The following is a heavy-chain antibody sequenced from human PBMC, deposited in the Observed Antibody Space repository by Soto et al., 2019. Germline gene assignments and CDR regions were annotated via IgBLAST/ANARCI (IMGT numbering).Heavy chain of an antibody. CDR2: IIPMSGAT. J-gene: IGHJ4*02. Sequence: QVQLVQSGAEVKKPGSSVKVSCKASGGTFSSYALSWVRQAPGQGLEWMGGIIPMSGATNYAQKFQGRVTFTADESTNTADLDLPSLSSEDTAVYYCARGGPENDYWGQGTLVTVSS. CDR1: GGTFSSYA. CDR3: ARGGPENDY. D-gene: IGHD1-26*01. V-gene: IGHV1-69*12.